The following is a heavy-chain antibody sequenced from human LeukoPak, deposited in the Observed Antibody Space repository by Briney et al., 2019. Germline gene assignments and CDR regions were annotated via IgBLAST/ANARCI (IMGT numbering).Heavy chain of an antibody. CDR2: ISTSGGSS. Sequence: GGSLRLSCAASGFTFSSYAMSWVRQAPGKGLEWVSGISTSGGSSSYADSVKGRFTISRDNPRNTLYMQMNSLRAEDTALYYCAVMHPYYDGSGYWVQWGQGTLVTVSS. CDR1: GFTFSSYA. J-gene: IGHJ4*02. D-gene: IGHD3-22*01. CDR3: AVMHPYYDGSGYWVQ. V-gene: IGHV3-23*01.